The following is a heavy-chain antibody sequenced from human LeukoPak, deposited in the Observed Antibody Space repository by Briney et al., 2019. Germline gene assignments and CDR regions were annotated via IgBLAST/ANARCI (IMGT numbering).Heavy chain of an antibody. Sequence: PGGSLRLSCAASGFTFSTYAMNWVRQAPGKRLEWVSSITGSGRDTYYAGSVKGRITISRDNSKNTLYLQLNTVRAEDTALYYCARGGTNYYYMDVWGKGTTVTISS. J-gene: IGHJ6*03. CDR3: ARGGTNYYYMDV. CDR2: ITGSGRDT. CDR1: GFTFSTYA. D-gene: IGHD3-10*01. V-gene: IGHV3-23*01.